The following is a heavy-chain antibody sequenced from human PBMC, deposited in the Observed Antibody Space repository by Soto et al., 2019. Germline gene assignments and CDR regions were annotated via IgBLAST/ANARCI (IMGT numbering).Heavy chain of an antibody. J-gene: IGHJ4*02. V-gene: IGHV4-34*01. CDR2: INHSGST. D-gene: IGHD1-26*01. CDR3: ARYRQGSEGYFDY. Sequence: SATLSLTCAVYGGSFIGYYWSWIRKPPGKGLEWIGEINHSGSTNYNPSLKSRVTISVDTSKNQFSLKLSSVTAADTAVYYCARYRQGSEGYFDYWGQGTLVTVPQ. CDR1: GGSFIGYY.